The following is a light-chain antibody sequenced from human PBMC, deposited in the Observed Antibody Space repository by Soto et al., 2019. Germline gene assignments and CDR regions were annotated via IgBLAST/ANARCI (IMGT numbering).Light chain of an antibody. CDR2: DVS. CDR3: SSYTRSNTLRYV. V-gene: IGLV2-14*03. CDR1: SSDVGGYNY. J-gene: IGLJ1*01. Sequence: QSVLTQPASVSGSPGQSITISCTGTSSDVGGYNYVSWYQHHPGKAPKVMIYDVSNRPSGVSNRFSGSKSGNTASLTISGLRAEDEADYYCSSYTRSNTLRYVFGTGTRSPS.